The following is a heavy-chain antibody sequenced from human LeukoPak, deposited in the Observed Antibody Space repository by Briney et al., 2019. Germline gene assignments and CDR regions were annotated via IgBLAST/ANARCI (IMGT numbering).Heavy chain of an antibody. Sequence: PGGSLRLSCAASGFTFSSYAMSWVRQAPVKGLEWVSAISGSGGSTYYADSVKGRFTISRDNSKNTLYLQMNSLRAEDTAVYYCAKDKLNYGSGSYYSADAFDIWGQGTMVTVSS. J-gene: IGHJ3*02. D-gene: IGHD3-10*01. V-gene: IGHV3-23*01. CDR1: GFTFSSYA. CDR3: AKDKLNYGSGSYYSADAFDI. CDR2: ISGSGGST.